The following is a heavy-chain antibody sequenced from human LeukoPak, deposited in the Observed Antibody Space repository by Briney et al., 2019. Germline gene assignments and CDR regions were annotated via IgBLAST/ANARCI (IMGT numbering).Heavy chain of an antibody. V-gene: IGHV4-34*01. J-gene: IGHJ2*01. CDR1: GGSFSGYY. Sequence: SETLSLTCAVYGGSFSGYYWSWIRQPPGKGLEWIGEINHSGSTNYNPSLKSRVTISVDTSKNQFSLKLSSVTAADTAVYYCARGRTDYGDYGAPYWYFDLWGRGTLVTVSS. D-gene: IGHD4-17*01. CDR2: INHSGST. CDR3: ARGRTDYGDYGAPYWYFDL.